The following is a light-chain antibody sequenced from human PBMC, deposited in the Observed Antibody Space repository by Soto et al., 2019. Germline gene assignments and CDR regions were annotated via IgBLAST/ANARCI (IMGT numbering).Light chain of an antibody. Sequence: DIQLTQSPSFLSASVGDRVTITCRASQGISSYLAWYQQKPGKAPKLLIYAASTLQSGVPSRFSGSGSGTKFTLTISSLQTEDFATYYSQQLNSYPLTFGPGTKVDIK. CDR1: QGISSY. CDR3: QQLNSYPLT. V-gene: IGKV1-9*01. CDR2: AAS. J-gene: IGKJ3*01.